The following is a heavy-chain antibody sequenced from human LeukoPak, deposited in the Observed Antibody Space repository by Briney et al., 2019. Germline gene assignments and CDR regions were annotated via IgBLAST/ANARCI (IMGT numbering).Heavy chain of an antibody. V-gene: IGHV1-8*01. J-gene: IGHJ5*02. CDR2: MNPNSGNT. CDR3: ARGPRKSWFDP. D-gene: IGHD1-14*01. CDR1: GYTFTSYD. Sequence: GASVKVSCKASGYTFTSYDINWLLQATGQGLEWMGWMNPNSGNTGYAQKFQGRVTMTRNTSIRTAYMELSSLRSEDTAVYYCARGPRKSWFDPWGQGTLVTVSS.